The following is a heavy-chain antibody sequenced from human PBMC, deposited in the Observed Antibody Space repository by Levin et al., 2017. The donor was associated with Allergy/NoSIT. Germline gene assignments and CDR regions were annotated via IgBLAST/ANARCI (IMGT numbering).Heavy chain of an antibody. CDR3: ARRYYDILTGYYYFDY. D-gene: IGHD3-9*01. J-gene: IGHJ4*02. Sequence: GESLKISCKGSGYSFTSYWIGWVRQMPGKGLEWMGIIYPGDSDTRYSPSFQGQVPISADKSISTAYLQWSSLKASDTAMYYCARRYYDILTGYYYFDYWGQGTLVTVSS. CDR1: GYSFTSYW. CDR2: IYPGDSDT. V-gene: IGHV5-51*01.